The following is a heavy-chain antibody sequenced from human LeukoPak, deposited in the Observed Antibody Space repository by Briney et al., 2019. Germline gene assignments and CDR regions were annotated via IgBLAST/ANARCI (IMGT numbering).Heavy chain of an antibody. CDR1: GGSFSGYY. J-gene: IGHJ3*02. D-gene: IGHD3-22*01. V-gene: IGHV4-34*01. CDR3: ARQDYYDSSGYLDAFHI. CDR2: INHSGST. Sequence: SETLSLTCAVYGGSFSGYYWSWIRQPPGKGLEWIGEINHSGSTNYNPSLKSRVTISVDTSKNQVSLKLSSVTAADTAVYYCARQDYYDSSGYLDAFHIWGQGTMVTVSS.